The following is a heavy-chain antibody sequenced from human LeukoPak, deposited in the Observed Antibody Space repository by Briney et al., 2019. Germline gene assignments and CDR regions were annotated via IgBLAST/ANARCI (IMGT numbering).Heavy chain of an antibody. CDR1: AGSINSGDYY. J-gene: IGHJ3*02. V-gene: IGHV4-61*02. CDR2: IYTSGST. D-gene: IGHD5-18*01. Sequence: SETLSLTCTDSAGSINSGDYYWSWIRQPAGKGLEWIGRIYTSGSTNHNPSLKSRVTISVDTSKNQFSLKLSSVTAADTAVYYCARGLLWFLDAFDIWGQGTMVTVSS. CDR3: ARGLLWFLDAFDI.